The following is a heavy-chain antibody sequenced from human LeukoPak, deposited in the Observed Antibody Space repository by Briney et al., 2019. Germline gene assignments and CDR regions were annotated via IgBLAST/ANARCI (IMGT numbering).Heavy chain of an antibody. Sequence: GGSLRLPCAASGFTFSGYAMSWVRQAPGKGLEWVSAISGSGGSTYYADSVKGRFTISRDNSKNTLYLQMNSLRAEDTAVYYCARDTVTTDYFDYWGQGTLVTVSS. CDR1: GFTFSGYA. J-gene: IGHJ4*02. CDR2: ISGSGGST. CDR3: ARDTVTTDYFDY. V-gene: IGHV3-23*01. D-gene: IGHD4-17*01.